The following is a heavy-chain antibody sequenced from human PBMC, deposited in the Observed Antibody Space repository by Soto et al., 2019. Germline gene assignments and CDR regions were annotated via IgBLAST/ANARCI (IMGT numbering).Heavy chain of an antibody. V-gene: IGHV3-74*01. J-gene: IGHJ3*02. CDR1: VFTFSSYW. Sequence: GWSLRLSCASSVFTFSSYWMHWVRQIPGKGLVWVPRINSGGSSTSYADSVKGRFTISRDNAKNTLYLQMNSLRAEDTAVYYCASHHCRGGSCYGGDAFDIWGQGTMVTVSS. D-gene: IGHD2-15*01. CDR3: ASHHCRGGSCYGGDAFDI. CDR2: INSGGSST.